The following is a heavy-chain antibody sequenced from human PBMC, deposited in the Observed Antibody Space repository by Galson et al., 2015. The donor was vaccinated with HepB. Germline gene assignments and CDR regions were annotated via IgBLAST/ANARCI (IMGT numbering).Heavy chain of an antibody. V-gene: IGHV3-11*01. D-gene: IGHD2-2*01. CDR1: GFTFSDYY. CDR3: ASYYCSSTSCYFNYFDY. Sequence: SLRLSCAASGFTFSDYYMSWIRQAPGKGLEWVSYISSSGSTIYYADSVKGRFTISRDNAKNSLYLQMNSLRAEDTAVYYCASYYCSSTSCYFNYFDYWGQGTLVTVSS. CDR2: ISSSGSTI. J-gene: IGHJ4*02.